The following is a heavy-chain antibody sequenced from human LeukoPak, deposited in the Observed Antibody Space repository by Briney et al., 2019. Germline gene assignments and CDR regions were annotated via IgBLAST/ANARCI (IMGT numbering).Heavy chain of an antibody. Sequence: GASVKVSCKASGYTFSSYGISWVRQAPGQGLEWMGWISGHNGNTNYAQKLQGRVTMTTDTSTSTAYMELRSLRSDDTAVYYCARDVSGWSYFDYWGQGTLVTVSS. J-gene: IGHJ4*02. CDR3: ARDVSGWSYFDY. D-gene: IGHD6-19*01. CDR1: GYTFSSYG. CDR2: ISGHNGNT. V-gene: IGHV1-18*04.